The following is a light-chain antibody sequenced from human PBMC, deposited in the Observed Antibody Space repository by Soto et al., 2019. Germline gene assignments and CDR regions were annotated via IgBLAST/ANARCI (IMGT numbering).Light chain of an antibody. Sequence: EIVMTQSPLTLPVTPGEPASISCRSSQSLLYNNTYNYLDWYVQKPGQSPQLLIYFGSSRTPGVTDRFSGSGAVTDFTLKINRVEAEAVGTYYCMEALQSLTFGQGTRLEIQ. V-gene: IGKV2-28*01. CDR1: QSLLYNNTYNY. CDR2: FGS. J-gene: IGKJ5*01. CDR3: MEALQSLT.